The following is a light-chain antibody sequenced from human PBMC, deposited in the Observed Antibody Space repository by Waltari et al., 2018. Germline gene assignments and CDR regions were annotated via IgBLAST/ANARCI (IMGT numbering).Light chain of an antibody. CDR1: QSVSNR. V-gene: IGKV3D-15*01. Sequence: IVLPQSPATLSLSPGARGTLSCRASQSVSNRLSWYQQKPGQAPRLLIFGASKRDTGIPDRFSGSGSGTEFTLTISSLESEDFGHYFCQQYDDWPLTFGGGTKVEVK. J-gene: IGKJ4*01. CDR2: GAS. CDR3: QQYDDWPLT.